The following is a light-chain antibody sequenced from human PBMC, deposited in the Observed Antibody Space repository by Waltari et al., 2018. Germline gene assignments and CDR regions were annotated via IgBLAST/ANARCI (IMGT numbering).Light chain of an antibody. V-gene: IGLV1-44*01. CDR1: SPNIGSHA. CDR2: SND. Sequence: QSVLTQPPSASGTPGQPVTISCSGSSPNIGSHAVNWYQQLPGTAPKLLIYSNDQRPSGVPDRFSGSKSGTSASLAISGLQSDDEANYYCATWDDSLHALFGGGTKLTVL. CDR3: ATWDDSLHAL. J-gene: IGLJ2*01.